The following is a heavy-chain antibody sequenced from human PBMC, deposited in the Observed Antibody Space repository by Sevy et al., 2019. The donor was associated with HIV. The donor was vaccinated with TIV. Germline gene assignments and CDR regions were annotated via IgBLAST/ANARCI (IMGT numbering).Heavy chain of an antibody. Sequence: GGSLRLSCAASGFTFSSYAMHWVRQAPGKGLEWVAVISYDGSTKYYADSVKGRFTISRDNSKNTLYLQMNSLRAEDTAVYYCASASGSYPIDYWGQGTLVTVSS. CDR2: ISYDGSTK. V-gene: IGHV3-30-3*01. CDR3: ASASGSYPIDY. CDR1: GFTFSSYA. D-gene: IGHD1-26*01. J-gene: IGHJ4*02.